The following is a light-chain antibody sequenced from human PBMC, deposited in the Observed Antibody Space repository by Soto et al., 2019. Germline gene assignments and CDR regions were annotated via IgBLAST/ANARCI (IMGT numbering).Light chain of an antibody. CDR3: LKHNSYAWT. CDR1: QGIRND. Sequence: EIHMTQFPSSLSSSVGDRVTITCRASQGIRNDLGWYQQKPGKAPKRLIYAESSLQSGVLSRFSGSGSGTEFNLTISRLQPEDFATYYCLKHNSYAWTFGQGTKVDIK. J-gene: IGKJ1*01. V-gene: IGKV1-17*01. CDR2: AES.